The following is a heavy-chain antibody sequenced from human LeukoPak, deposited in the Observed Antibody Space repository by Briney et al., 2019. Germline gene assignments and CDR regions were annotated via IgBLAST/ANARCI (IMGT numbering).Heavy chain of an antibody. Sequence: SETLSLTCTVSGGSISSYYWNWIRQSPGKGLEWIGYIYYNGDTNYNPSLKSRVTVSLDTSKKQFSLKLNSVTTADTAVYYCTTYIWARHFDYWGQGTLVTVSS. CDR1: GGSISSYY. V-gene: IGHV4-59*13. J-gene: IGHJ4*02. CDR2: IYYNGDT. D-gene: IGHD3-16*01. CDR3: TTYIWARHFDY.